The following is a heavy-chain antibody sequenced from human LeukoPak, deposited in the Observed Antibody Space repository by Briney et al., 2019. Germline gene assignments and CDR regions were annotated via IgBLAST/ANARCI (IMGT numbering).Heavy chain of an antibody. CDR2: IRYDGSNK. CDR1: GFTFSSYG. CDR3: AKGTGNWNDGALDY. D-gene: IGHD1-20*01. V-gene: IGHV3-30*02. Sequence: PGGSLRLSCAASGFTFSSYGMHWVRQAPGKGLEWVAFIRYDGSNKYYADSVKGRFTISRDNSKNTLYLQMNSLRVDDTAVYYCAKGTGNWNDGALDYWGQGTLVTVSS. J-gene: IGHJ4*02.